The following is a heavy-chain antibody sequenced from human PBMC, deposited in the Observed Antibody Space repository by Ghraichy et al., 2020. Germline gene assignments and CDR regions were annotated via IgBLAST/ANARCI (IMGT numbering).Heavy chain of an antibody. V-gene: IGHV4-4*07. CDR1: GGSISSYY. J-gene: IGHJ4*02. Sequence: SESLSLTCTASGGSISSYYWTWIRQPAGKGLEWIGRIYTSGSTNYNPSLKSRVTMSVDTSKNQFSLKLSTVTAADTAVYYSARASYDCWSGYWYYFHYLGQGTLVTGSS. D-gene: IGHD3-3*01. CDR2: IYTSGST. CDR3: ARASYDCWSGYWYYFHY.